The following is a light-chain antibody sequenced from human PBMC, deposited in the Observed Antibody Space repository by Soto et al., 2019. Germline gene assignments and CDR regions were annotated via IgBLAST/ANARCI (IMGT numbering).Light chain of an antibody. Sequence: QSVLTQPASVSGSPGQSITISCTGTSSDVGGYNYVSWYQQHPGKAPKLMIYEVSNRPSGGSNRFSGSKSGNTASLTISGLQAEDEAAYYCSSYTSSSTYVFGTGTKVT. CDR2: EVS. V-gene: IGLV2-14*01. CDR3: SSYTSSSTYV. J-gene: IGLJ1*01. CDR1: SSDVGGYNY.